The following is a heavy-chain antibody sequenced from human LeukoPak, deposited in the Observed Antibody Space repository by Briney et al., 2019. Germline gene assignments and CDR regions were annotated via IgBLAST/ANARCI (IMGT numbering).Heavy chain of an antibody. CDR2: IYYSGST. D-gene: IGHD5-18*01. CDR3: ARVGGYSYGYSLFDY. V-gene: IGHV4-39*07. Sequence: PSETLSLTCTVSGGSISSSSYYWGWIRQPPGKGLEWIASIYYSGSTYSNPSLKSRVTISVDTSNNQFSLKLSSVTAADTAVYYCARVGGYSYGYSLFDYWGQGTPVTVSS. J-gene: IGHJ4*02. CDR1: GGSISSSSYY.